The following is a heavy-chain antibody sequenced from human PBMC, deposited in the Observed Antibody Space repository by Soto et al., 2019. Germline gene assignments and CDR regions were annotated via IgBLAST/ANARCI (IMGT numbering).Heavy chain of an antibody. J-gene: IGHJ4*02. CDR3: ARLVPREGSGSPNFDY. V-gene: IGHV4-31*03. D-gene: IGHD3-10*01. CDR1: GDSISSGGSY. Sequence: PSETLSLTCTVSGDSISSGGSYWNWISQHPGKGLEWIGYIFHSGSTYYNPSLTSRISISTDTSKNQFSLKLSSLSAADTAVYYCARLVPREGSGSPNFDYWGRGTLVTVSS. CDR2: IFHSGST.